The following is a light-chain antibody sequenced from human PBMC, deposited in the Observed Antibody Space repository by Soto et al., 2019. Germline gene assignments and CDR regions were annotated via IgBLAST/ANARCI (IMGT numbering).Light chain of an antibody. CDR3: QQYGSSGT. Sequence: EIVMTQSPATLSVSPGESATLSCRASQSVSSYLAWYQHKPGQAPRLLIYGASNRATGIPDRFSGSGSGTDFTLTISRLEPEDFAVYYCQQYGSSGTFGQGTKGGYQ. J-gene: IGKJ1*01. CDR2: GAS. V-gene: IGKV3-20*01. CDR1: QSVSSY.